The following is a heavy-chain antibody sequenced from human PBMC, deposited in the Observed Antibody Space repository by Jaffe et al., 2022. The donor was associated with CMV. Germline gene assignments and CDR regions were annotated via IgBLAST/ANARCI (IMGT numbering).Heavy chain of an antibody. J-gene: IGHJ4*02. D-gene: IGHD1-26*01. CDR3: ARVEWELLVVY. Sequence: QLQLQESGPGLVKPSETLSLTCTVSGGSISSSSYYWGWIRQPPGKGLEWIGSIYYSGSTYYNPSLKSRVTISVDTSKNQFSLKLSSVTAADTAVYYCARVEWELLVVYWGQGTLVTVSS. CDR2: IYYSGST. V-gene: IGHV4-39*01. CDR1: GGSISSSSYY.